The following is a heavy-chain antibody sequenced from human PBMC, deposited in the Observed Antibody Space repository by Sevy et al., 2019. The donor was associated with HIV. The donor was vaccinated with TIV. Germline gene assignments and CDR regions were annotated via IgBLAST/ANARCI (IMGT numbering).Heavy chain of an antibody. Sequence: GGSLRLSCAASGFTFSSYGMHWDRQAPGKGLEWVAVIWNDGSGKYYADSVKGRFSISRDNSKNTLYLQMNSLRAEDTAVYYCAMNYYDSSGSSFSFDFWGQGTLVTVSS. V-gene: IGHV3-33*03. D-gene: IGHD3-22*01. CDR2: IWNDGSGK. CDR1: GFTFSSYG. J-gene: IGHJ4*02. CDR3: AMNYYDSSGSSFSFDF.